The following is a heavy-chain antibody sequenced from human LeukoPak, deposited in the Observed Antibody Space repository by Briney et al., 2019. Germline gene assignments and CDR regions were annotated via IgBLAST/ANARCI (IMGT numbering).Heavy chain of an antibody. V-gene: IGHV4-38-2*02. CDR3: AREDRPYAFDI. Sequence: SETLSLTCTVSGYSISSGYYWGWIRQPPGKGLEWIGSIYHSGSTYYNPSLKSRVTISVDTSKNQFSLKLSSVTAADTAVYYCAREDRPYAFDIWGQGTMVTVSS. CDR1: GYSISSGYY. CDR2: IYHSGST. J-gene: IGHJ3*02.